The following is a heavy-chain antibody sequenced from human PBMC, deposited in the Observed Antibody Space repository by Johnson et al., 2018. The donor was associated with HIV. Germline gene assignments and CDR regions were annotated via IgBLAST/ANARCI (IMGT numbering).Heavy chain of an antibody. CDR2: ISSNGGST. D-gene: IGHD3-22*01. CDR3: ARGITMIVVDAFDI. J-gene: IGHJ3*02. CDR1: GFTFSSYA. V-gene: IGHV3-64*01. Sequence: VQLVESGGGLVQPGGSLRLSCAASGFTFSSYAMHWVRQAPGKGLEYVSAISSNGGSTYYAHYVKGRFTFSRDKSKNTLYLHMGSLRAEDMAVYYCARGITMIVVDAFDIWGQGTMVTVSS.